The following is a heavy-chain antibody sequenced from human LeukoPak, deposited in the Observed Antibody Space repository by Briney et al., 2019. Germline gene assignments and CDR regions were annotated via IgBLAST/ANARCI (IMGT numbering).Heavy chain of an antibody. CDR2: IKSRTDGGTT. J-gene: IGHJ4*02. D-gene: IGHD2-2*01. Sequence: GGSLRLSCAASGFTFSNAWMNWVRQAPGKGLEWVGRIKSRTDGGTTDYAAPVKGRFTISRDDSKNTLYLQMNSLRAEDTAVYYCANGYCSSTNCSPDYWGQGTLVTVSS. CDR3: ANGYCSSTNCSPDY. CDR1: GFTFSNAW. V-gene: IGHV3-15*07.